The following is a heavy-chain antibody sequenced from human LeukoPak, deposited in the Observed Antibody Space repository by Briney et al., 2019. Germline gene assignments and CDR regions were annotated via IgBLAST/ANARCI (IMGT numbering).Heavy chain of an antibody. CDR1: GFTFDDYG. Sequence: GGSLRLSRAASGFTFDDYGMSWVRQAPGKGLEWVSGINWNGGSTGYADSVKGRFTISRDNAKNSLYLQMSSLRAEDTALYYCARGGDYDYYYYMDVWGKGTTVTVSS. V-gene: IGHV3-20*04. D-gene: IGHD2-21*02. J-gene: IGHJ6*03. CDR2: INWNGGST. CDR3: ARGGDYDYYYYMDV.